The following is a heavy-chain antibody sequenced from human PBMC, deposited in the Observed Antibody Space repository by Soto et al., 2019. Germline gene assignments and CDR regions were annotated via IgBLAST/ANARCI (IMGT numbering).Heavy chain of an antibody. CDR1: GGSISSGGYY. J-gene: IGHJ4*02. V-gene: IGHV4-31*03. Sequence: SETLSLTCTVSGGSISSGGYYWSWIRQHPGKGLEWIGYIYYSGSTYYNPSLKSRVTISVDTSKNQFSLKLSSVTAADTALYYCARRGSAMVTEGRPFDYWGQGTLVTVSS. CDR2: IYYSGST. CDR3: ARRGSAMVTEGRPFDY. D-gene: IGHD5-18*01.